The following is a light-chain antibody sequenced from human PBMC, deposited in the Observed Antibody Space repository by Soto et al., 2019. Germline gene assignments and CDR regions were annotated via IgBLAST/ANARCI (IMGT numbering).Light chain of an antibody. Sequence: EIVLTQSPATLSLSPGERATLSCRASQSVSSYLAWYQQRPGQAPRLLIYETSIRASGIPDRFSGSGSGTDFTLTISRLEPEDFAVYWCQQFGTSPYTFGQGTKVDIK. CDR3: QQFGTSPYT. J-gene: IGKJ2*01. CDR2: ETS. CDR1: QSVSSY. V-gene: IGKV3-20*01.